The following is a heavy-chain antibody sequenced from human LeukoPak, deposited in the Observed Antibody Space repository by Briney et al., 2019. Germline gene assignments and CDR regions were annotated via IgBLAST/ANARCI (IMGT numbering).Heavy chain of an antibody. Sequence: GGSLRLSCAASGFTFSDYYMSWIRQAPGKGLEWVSYISSSSGTTTHYADSVKGRFTISRDNAKNSLHLQMNSLRAEYTAVYYCARVRGSYSVDYWGQGTLVTVSS. V-gene: IGHV3-11*04. D-gene: IGHD1-26*01. CDR1: GFTFSDYY. CDR3: ARVRGSYSVDY. J-gene: IGHJ4*02. CDR2: ISSSSGTTT.